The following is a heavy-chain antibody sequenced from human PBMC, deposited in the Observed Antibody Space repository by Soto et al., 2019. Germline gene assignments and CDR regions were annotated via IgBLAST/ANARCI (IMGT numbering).Heavy chain of an antibody. Sequence: GASVKVSCKASGYTFTSYGISWVRQAPGQGLEWMGWISAYNGNTNYAQKLQGGVTMTTDTSTSTAYMELRSLRSDDTAVYYCARGTLSYYDFWSGSDYYMDVWGKGTTVTVSS. V-gene: IGHV1-18*01. J-gene: IGHJ6*03. CDR1: GYTFTSYG. CDR2: ISAYNGNT. CDR3: ARGTLSYYDFWSGSDYYMDV. D-gene: IGHD3-3*01.